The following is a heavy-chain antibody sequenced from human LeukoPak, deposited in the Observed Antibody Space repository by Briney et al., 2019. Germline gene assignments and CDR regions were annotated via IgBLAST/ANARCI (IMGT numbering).Heavy chain of an antibody. CDR1: GFTFRNYW. Sequence: GGSLRLSCAASGFTFRNYWMHWVRQTPGGGLEWVSRLRTDGDKRSYAASVRDRFTISRDNAENMLYLQMNSLRVEDTAVYYCVRDHYGSNSLEYWGQGTPVTVSS. J-gene: IGHJ4*02. V-gene: IGHV3-74*01. CDR2: LRTDGDKR. D-gene: IGHD3-10*01. CDR3: VRDHYGSNSLEY.